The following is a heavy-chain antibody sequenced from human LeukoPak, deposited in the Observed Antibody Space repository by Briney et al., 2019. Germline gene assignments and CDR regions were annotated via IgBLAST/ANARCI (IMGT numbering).Heavy chain of an antibody. D-gene: IGHD6-19*01. CDR1: GLNFNIWS. Sequence: GGSLRLSCAASGLNFNIWSMKWVRQAPGKGLEWISYLRRSTTIIYYADSVKGRFTISRDNAKNSLYLQMNSLRAEDTAMYYCARSGWYDDFDYLGQGTLVTVSS. CDR2: LRRSTTII. J-gene: IGHJ4*02. V-gene: IGHV3-48*01. CDR3: ARSGWYDDFDY.